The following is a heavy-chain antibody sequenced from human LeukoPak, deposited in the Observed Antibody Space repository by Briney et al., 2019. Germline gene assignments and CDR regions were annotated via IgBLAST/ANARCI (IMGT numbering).Heavy chain of an antibody. CDR3: ARLYDYGGKNFDL. D-gene: IGHD4-23*01. CDR1: GGSISSYY. CDR2: IYYSGST. V-gene: IGHV4-59*01. J-gene: IGHJ2*01. Sequence: PSETLSLTCTVSGGSISSYYWSWIRQPPARGLEWIGYIYYSGSTNYNPSLKSRVTISIDTSKNQFSLKLRSVTAADTAVYYCARLYDYGGKNFDLWGRGTLVTVSS.